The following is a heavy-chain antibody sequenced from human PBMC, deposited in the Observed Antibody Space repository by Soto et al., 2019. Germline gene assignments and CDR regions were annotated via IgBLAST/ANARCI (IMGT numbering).Heavy chain of an antibody. CDR2: ISDDGSNK. J-gene: IGHJ6*02. Sequence: QVQLVESGGGVVQPGRSLRLSCAASGFTFSSYAMQWVRQAPGKGLEWVAVISDDGSNKYYADSVKGRFTISRDNSKNTLYLQMNSLRAEDTAVYYCARETYYDFWSGPYFGMDVWGQGTTVTVSS. CDR3: ARETYYDFWSGPYFGMDV. V-gene: IGHV3-30-3*01. D-gene: IGHD3-3*01. CDR1: GFTFSSYA.